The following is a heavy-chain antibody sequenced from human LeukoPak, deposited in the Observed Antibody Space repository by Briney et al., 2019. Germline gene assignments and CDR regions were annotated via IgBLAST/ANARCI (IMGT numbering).Heavy chain of an antibody. V-gene: IGHV3-21*01. CDR1: GFTFSSYS. CDR2: ISSSSAYI. CDR3: ARHGYCSGGSCYWDY. D-gene: IGHD2-15*01. J-gene: IGHJ4*02. Sequence: GGSLRLSCAASGFTFSSYSMNWVRQAPGKGLEWVPFISSSSAYISYADSVKGRFTISRDNAKNSLYLQMNNLRAEDTAVYYCARHGYCSGGSCYWDYWGQGTLVTVSS.